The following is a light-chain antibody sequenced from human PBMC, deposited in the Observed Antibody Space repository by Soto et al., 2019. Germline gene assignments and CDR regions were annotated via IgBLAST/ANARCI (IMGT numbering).Light chain of an antibody. J-gene: IGKJ1*01. Sequence: EIVLTQSPGTLSLSPGEGATLSCRASQSVSSNYLAWYQQKPGQAPRLLIYATSSRATDIADKFSGSGSGTDFTLTISRMEPEDFAVYYCQQYDSPPGTFGQGTKVEIK. CDR1: QSVSSNY. CDR3: QQYDSPPGT. V-gene: IGKV3-20*01. CDR2: ATS.